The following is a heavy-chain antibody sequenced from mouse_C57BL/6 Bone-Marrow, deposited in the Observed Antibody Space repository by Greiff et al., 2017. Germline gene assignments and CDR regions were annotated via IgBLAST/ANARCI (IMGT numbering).Heavy chain of an antibody. Sequence: EVKLVESGGGLVKPGGSLKLSCAASGFTFSDYGMHWVRQAPEKGLEWVAYISSGSSTIYYAYTVKGRFPISRDNAKNTLILQMTSLRSEDTAMYYCARLRSYFDYWGQGTTLTVSS. CDR3: ARLRSYFDY. CDR2: ISSGSSTI. V-gene: IGHV5-17*01. J-gene: IGHJ2*01. D-gene: IGHD1-1*01. CDR1: GFTFSDYG.